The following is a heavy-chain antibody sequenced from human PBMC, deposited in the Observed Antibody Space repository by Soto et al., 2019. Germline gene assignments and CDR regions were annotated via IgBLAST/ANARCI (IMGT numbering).Heavy chain of an antibody. CDR3: ARDYTT. Sequence: QVQLVQSGAEVVKPGSSVKVSCKAAGGTFRRDAFSWVRQAPGQGLEWMGGILPMFSTGNYAQRFQDRVTITADESTSTVYMELSSLRTEDTAMFYCARDYTTWGQGTLVTVSS. J-gene: IGHJ4*02. CDR2: ILPMFSTG. V-gene: IGHV1-69*01. CDR1: GGTFRRDA. D-gene: IGHD1-1*01.